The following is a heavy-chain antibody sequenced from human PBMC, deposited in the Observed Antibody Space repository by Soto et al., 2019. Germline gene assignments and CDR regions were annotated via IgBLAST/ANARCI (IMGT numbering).Heavy chain of an antibody. Sequence: PSETLSLTCTVSGGSISSSSYYWGWIRQPPGKGLEWIGSIYYSGSTYYNPSLKSRVTISVDTSKNQFSLKLSSVTAADTAAYYCARLGPNIVATSNAFDIWGQGTMVTVSS. J-gene: IGHJ3*02. CDR2: IYYSGST. CDR3: ARLGPNIVATSNAFDI. CDR1: GGSISSSSYY. V-gene: IGHV4-39*01. D-gene: IGHD5-12*01.